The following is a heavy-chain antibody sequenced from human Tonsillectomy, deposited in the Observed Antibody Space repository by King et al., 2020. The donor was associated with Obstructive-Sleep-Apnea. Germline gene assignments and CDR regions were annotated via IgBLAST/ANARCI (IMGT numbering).Heavy chain of an antibody. Sequence: VQLVESGGGVVQPGRSLRLSCAASGFTFSRYATHWVRQAPGKGLEWVAIISYDGNNKYYADSVKGRFTISRDNSKNTLYLQMNSLRPDDTAVYYCARDRRDFYDSSGLDYGMDVWGQGTTVTVSS. J-gene: IGHJ6*02. CDR1: GFTFSRYA. D-gene: IGHD3-22*01. CDR3: ARDRRDFYDSSGLDYGMDV. V-gene: IGHV3-30-3*01. CDR2: ISYDGNNK.